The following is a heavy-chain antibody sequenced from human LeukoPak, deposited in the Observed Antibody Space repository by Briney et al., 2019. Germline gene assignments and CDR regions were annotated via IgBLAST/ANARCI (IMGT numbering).Heavy chain of an antibody. CDR1: GFTFDDYA. J-gene: IGHJ1*01. Sequence: PGGSLRLSCAASGFTFDDYAMHWVRQAPGKGLEWVSGISWNSGSIGYADSVKGRFTISRDNAKNSLYLQMNSLRAEDMALYYCAKGGYYDSSGSLQHWGQGTLVTVSS. V-gene: IGHV3-9*03. D-gene: IGHD3-22*01. CDR3: AKGGYYDSSGSLQH. CDR2: ISWNSGSI.